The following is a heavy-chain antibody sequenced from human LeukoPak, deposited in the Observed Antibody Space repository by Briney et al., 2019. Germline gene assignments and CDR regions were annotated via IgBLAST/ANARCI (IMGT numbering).Heavy chain of an antibody. D-gene: IGHD1-26*01. V-gene: IGHV4-59*08. CDR2: IYYSGST. J-gene: IGHJ5*02. Sequence: SETLSLTCTVSGGPISSYYWSWIRQPPGKGLEWIGYIYYSGSTNYNPSLKSRVTISVDTSKNQFSLKLSSVTAADTAVYYCARHGYISGSYRYNWFDPWGQGTLVTVSS. CDR3: ARHGYISGSYRYNWFDP. CDR1: GGPISSYY.